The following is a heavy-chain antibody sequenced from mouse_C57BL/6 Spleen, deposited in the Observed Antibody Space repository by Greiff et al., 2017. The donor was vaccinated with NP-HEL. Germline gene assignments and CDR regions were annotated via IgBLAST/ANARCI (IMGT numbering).Heavy chain of an antibody. CDR1: GYTFTDYY. CDR2: INPYNGGT. Sequence: VQLQQSGPVLVKPGASVKMSCKASGYTFTDYYMNWVKQSHGKSLEWIGVINPYNGGTSYNQKFKGKATLTVDKSSSTAYMELNSLTSEDSAVYYCARNYYDYDEGLYFDYWGQGTTLTVSS. V-gene: IGHV1-19*01. CDR3: ARNYYDYDEGLYFDY. J-gene: IGHJ2*01. D-gene: IGHD2-4*01.